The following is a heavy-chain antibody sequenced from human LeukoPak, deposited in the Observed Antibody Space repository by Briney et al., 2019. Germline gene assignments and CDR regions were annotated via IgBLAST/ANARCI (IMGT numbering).Heavy chain of an antibody. CDR3: AGTKRDYQLLYFDY. Sequence: GGSLRLSCAASGFTFSSYWMHWVRQAPGKGLVWVSRINSDGSSTSYADSVKGRFTISRDNAKNTLYLQMNSLRAEDTAVYYCAGTKRDYQLLYFDYWGQGTLVTVPS. D-gene: IGHD2-2*01. CDR1: GFTFSSYW. V-gene: IGHV3-74*01. J-gene: IGHJ4*02. CDR2: INSDGSST.